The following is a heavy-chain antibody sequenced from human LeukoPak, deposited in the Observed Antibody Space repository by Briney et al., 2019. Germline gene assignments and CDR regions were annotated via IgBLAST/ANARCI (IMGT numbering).Heavy chain of an antibody. D-gene: IGHD3-22*01. CDR3: ARGLYPDYYVSSGSSPPEH. CDR1: TFTFSNYW. Sequence: GGSLRLSCAASTFTFSNYWMSWVRQAPGKGLEWVSSISSSVSYIYYADSMQGRFTISRDNSKNSLFLQMNSLRAEDTAVYYCARGLYPDYYVSSGSSPPEHWGQGTLVTVSS. CDR2: ISSSVSYI. V-gene: IGHV3-21*01. J-gene: IGHJ1*01.